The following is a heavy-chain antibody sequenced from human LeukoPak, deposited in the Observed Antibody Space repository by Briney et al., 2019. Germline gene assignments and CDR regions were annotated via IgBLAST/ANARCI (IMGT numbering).Heavy chain of an antibody. Sequence: SETLSLTCTVSGGSISSSSYYWDWIRQPPGKGMEWIGSIYYSGTYYNPSFKSRVTISVDTSKNQFSLKLSSVTAADTAVYYCVNSRKGDYYMDVWGKGTTVTVSS. CDR3: VNSRKGDYYMDV. CDR1: GGSISSSSYY. J-gene: IGHJ6*03. CDR2: IYYSGT. V-gene: IGHV4-39*01.